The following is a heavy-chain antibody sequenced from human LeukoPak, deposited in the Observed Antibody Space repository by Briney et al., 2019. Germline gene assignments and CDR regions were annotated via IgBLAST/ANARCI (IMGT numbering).Heavy chain of an antibody. D-gene: IGHD5-12*01. CDR2: INPNSGGT. J-gene: IGHJ1*01. CDR1: GYTFTGYY. Sequence: ASVKVSCKASGYTFTGYYMHWVRQAPGQGLEWMGWINPNSGGTNYAQKFQGRVTMTRDTSISTAYMELSRLRSDDTAVYYCARGATITVFYLQHWGQGTLVTVSS. V-gene: IGHV1-2*02. CDR3: ARGATITVFYLQH.